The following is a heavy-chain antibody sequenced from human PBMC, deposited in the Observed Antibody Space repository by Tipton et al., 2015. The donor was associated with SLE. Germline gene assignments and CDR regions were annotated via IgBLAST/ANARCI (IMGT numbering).Heavy chain of an antibody. Sequence: LRLSCAVYGGSFSGYYWSWIRQPPGKGLEWIGYIYTSGSTNYNPSLKSRVTISGDTSKNQFSLKLSSVTAADTAVYYCARLAGTVDYWGQGTLVTVSS. CDR3: ARLAGTVDY. D-gene: IGHD6-13*01. CDR2: IYTSGST. J-gene: IGHJ4*02. CDR1: GGSFSGYY. V-gene: IGHV4-4*08.